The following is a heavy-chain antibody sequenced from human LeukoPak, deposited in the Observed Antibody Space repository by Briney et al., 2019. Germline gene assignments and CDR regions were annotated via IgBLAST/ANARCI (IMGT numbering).Heavy chain of an antibody. CDR1: GFTFSSYE. J-gene: IGHJ4*02. CDR3: ARCGGRTPDY. CDR2: ISTSSSYI. V-gene: IGHV3-21*01. Sequence: GGSLRLSCAASGFTFSSYEMNWVRQAPGKGLEWVSFISTSSSYIHYADSVKGRFTISRDNAKNSLYLQMNSLRAEDTAVYYCARCGGRTPDYWGQGTLVTVSS. D-gene: IGHD4-23*01.